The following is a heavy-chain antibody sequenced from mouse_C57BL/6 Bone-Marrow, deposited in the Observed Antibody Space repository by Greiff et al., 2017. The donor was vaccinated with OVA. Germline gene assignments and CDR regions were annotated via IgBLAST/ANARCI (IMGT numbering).Heavy chain of an antibody. CDR1: GYSFTGYY. V-gene: IGHV1-42*01. CDR3: ARPRVVGYFDY. J-gene: IGHJ2*01. CDR2: INPSTGGT. Sequence: VQLQQPGPELVKPGASVKISCKASGYSFTGYYMNWVKQSPEKSLEWIGEINPSTGGTTYNQKFKAKATLTVDKSSSTAYMQLKSLTSEDSAVYYCARPRVVGYFDYWGQGTTLTVSS.